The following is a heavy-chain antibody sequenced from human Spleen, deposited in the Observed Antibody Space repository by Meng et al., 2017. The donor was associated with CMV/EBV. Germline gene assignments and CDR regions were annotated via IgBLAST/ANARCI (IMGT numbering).Heavy chain of an antibody. D-gene: IGHD3-3*01. Sequence: GPLRLSCTVSGGSVSSGSYYWSWIRQPPGKGLEWIGYIYYSGSTNYNPSLKSRVTISVDTSKNQFSLKLSSVTAADTAVYYCASADFWSNYFDYWGQGTLVTVSS. CDR1: GGSVSSGSYY. J-gene: IGHJ4*02. CDR3: ASADFWSNYFDY. V-gene: IGHV4-61*01. CDR2: IYYSGST.